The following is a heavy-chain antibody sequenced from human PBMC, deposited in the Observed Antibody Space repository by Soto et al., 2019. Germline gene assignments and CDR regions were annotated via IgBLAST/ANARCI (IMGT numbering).Heavy chain of an antibody. J-gene: IGHJ6*02. CDR3: ARGAPYYDFWSGWVRATVVSDYYYYGMDV. D-gene: IGHD3-3*01. CDR2: INHSGST. Sequence: QVQLQQWGAGLLKPSETLSLTCAVYGGSFSGYYWSWIRQPPGKGLEWIGEINHSGSTNYNPSLKSRVTISVDTSKNQFSLKLSSVTAADTAVYYCARGAPYYDFWSGWVRATVVSDYYYYGMDVWGQGTTVTVSS. CDR1: GGSFSGYY. V-gene: IGHV4-34*01.